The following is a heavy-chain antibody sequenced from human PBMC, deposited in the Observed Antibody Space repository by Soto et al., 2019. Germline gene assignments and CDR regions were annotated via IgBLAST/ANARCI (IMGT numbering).Heavy chain of an antibody. CDR3: ARSQGSSTSLEIYYYYYYGMDV. J-gene: IGHJ6*02. CDR2: IIPIPDTT. CDR1: GGTFSSYA. V-gene: IGHV1-69*01. Sequence: QVQLVQSGAEVKKPGSSVKVSCKASGGTFSSYAISWVRQAPGQGLEWMGGIIPIPDTTNYAQKVQGRDTITADESTSTAYMELSSLRSEDTAVYYCARSQGSSTSLEIYYYYYYGMDVWGQGTTVTVSS. D-gene: IGHD2-2*01.